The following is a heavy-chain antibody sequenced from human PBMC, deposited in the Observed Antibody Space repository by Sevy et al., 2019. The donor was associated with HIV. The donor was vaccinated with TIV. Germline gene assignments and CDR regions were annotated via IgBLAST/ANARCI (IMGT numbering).Heavy chain of an antibody. CDR1: GYSFTSYW. CDR2: IYPGDSDT. Sequence: GESLKISCKGSGYSFTSYWIGWVRQMPGKGLEWMGIIYPGDSDTRYRRSFQGQVTIPAAKSISTASLQRSSLKASDTAMDYCAGHGIVVVVAANPLMDYGMDVWGQGTTVTVSS. J-gene: IGHJ6*02. CDR3: AGHGIVVVVAANPLMDYGMDV. V-gene: IGHV5-51*01. D-gene: IGHD2-15*01.